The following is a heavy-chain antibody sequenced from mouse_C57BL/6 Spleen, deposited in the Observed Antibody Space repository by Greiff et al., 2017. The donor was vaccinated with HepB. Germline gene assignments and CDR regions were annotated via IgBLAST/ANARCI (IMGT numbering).Heavy chain of an antibody. J-gene: IGHJ1*03. CDR1: GYAFSSSW. CDR3: ARSGVVARYFDV. V-gene: IGHV1-82*01. Sequence: QVQLQQSGPELVKPGASVKISCKASGYAFSSSWMNWVKQRPGKGLEWIGRIYPGDGDTNYNGKVKGKATLTADKSSSTAYMQLSSLTSEDSAVYCCARSGVVARYFDVWGTGTTVTVSS. D-gene: IGHD1-1*01. CDR2: IYPGDGDT.